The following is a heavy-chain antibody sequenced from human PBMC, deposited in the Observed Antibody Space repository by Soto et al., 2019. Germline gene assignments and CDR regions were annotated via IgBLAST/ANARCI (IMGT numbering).Heavy chain of an antibody. V-gene: IGHV4-34*01. Sequence: SETLSLTXAVYGGSFSGYYWSWIRKPPGKGLEWIGEINHSGSTNYNPSLKSRVTISVDTSKNQFSLKLSSVTAADTAVYYCARSLVVVTLYGMDVWGQGTTVTVSS. CDR1: GGSFSGYY. CDR3: ARSLVVVTLYGMDV. D-gene: IGHD2-21*02. J-gene: IGHJ6*02. CDR2: INHSGST.